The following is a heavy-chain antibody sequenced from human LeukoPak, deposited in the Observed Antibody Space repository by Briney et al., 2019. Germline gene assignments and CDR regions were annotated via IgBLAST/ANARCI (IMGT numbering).Heavy chain of an antibody. V-gene: IGHV4-59*01. Sequence: SETLSLTCTVSGGSISSYYWSWIRQPPGKGLEWIGYIYYSGSTNYNPSLKSRVTISVDTSKNQFSLKLSSVTAADTAVYYCARDLGYCSSTSCYGWFGPWGQGTLVTVSS. CDR2: IYYSGST. D-gene: IGHD2-2*03. J-gene: IGHJ5*02. CDR3: ARDLGYCSSTSCYGWFGP. CDR1: GGSISSYY.